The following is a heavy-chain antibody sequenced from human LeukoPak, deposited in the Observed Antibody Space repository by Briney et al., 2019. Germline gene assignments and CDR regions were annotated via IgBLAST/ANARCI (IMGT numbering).Heavy chain of an antibody. J-gene: IGHJ6*02. CDR2: FDPEDGET. V-gene: IGHV1-24*01. CDR3: ATPLAYGNSYYYYGMDV. D-gene: IGHD4-23*01. Sequence: SXHWVRQAPGKGLEWMGGFDPEDGETIYAQKFQGRVTMTEDTSTDTAYMELSSLRSEDTAVYYCATPLAYGNSYYYYGMDVWGQGTTVTVSS. CDR1: S.